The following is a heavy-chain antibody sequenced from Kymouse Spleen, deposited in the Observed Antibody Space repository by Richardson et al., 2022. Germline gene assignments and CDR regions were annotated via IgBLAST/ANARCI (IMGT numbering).Heavy chain of an antibody. J-gene: IGHJ4*02. Sequence: QVQLQESGPGLVKPSETLSLTCTVSGGSISSYYWSWIRQPPGKGLEWIGYIYYSGSTNYNPSLKSRVTISVDTSKNQFSLKLSSVTAADTAVYYCARDRSSSEEYYFDYWGQGTLVTVSS. V-gene: IGHV4-59*01. CDR1: GGSISSYY. D-gene: IGHD6-13*01. CDR2: IYYSGST. CDR3: ARDRSSSEEYYFDY.